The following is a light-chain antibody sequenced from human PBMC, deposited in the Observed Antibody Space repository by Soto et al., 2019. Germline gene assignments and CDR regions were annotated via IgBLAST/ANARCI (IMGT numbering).Light chain of an antibody. V-gene: IGKV1-5*03. Sequence: MNMAQAPSTLSKAGKNGVKGTSVASQTISSWLAWYQQKPGKAPKLLIYKASTLKSGVPSRFSGSGSGTEFTHTIRSLQPDDFANSHCEQANSFPQKFRQGTKVDNK. CDR3: EQANSFPQK. CDR2: KAS. J-gene: IGKJ1*01. CDR1: QTISSW.